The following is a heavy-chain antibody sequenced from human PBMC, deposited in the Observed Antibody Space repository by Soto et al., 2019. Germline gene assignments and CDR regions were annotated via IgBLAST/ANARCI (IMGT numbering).Heavy chain of an antibody. V-gene: IGHV1-46*01. CDR1: GITFTNFY. CDR2: IIPSDGST. Sequence: QVLLGQSGAAGKKPGASVRISSKASGITFTNFYRHWVRRAPGQGLEGMALIIPSDGSTSYAEKFQGRVTLTMDTSTSTVYMELSNLRSEDTAMSYCARGGSVGHDYWGQGTLVPVSS. J-gene: IGHJ4*02. CDR3: ARGGSVGHDY. D-gene: IGHD1-26*01.